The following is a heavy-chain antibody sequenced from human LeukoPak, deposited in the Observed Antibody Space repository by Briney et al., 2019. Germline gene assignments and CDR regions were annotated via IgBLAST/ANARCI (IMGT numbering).Heavy chain of an antibody. D-gene: IGHD3-10*01. CDR1: GGSISSSSYY. J-gene: IGHJ5*02. V-gene: IGHV4-39*01. CDR2: INHSGST. Sequence: SETLSLTCTVSGGSISSSSYYWSWIRQPPGKGLEWIGEINHSGSTNYNPSLKSRVTISVDTSKSQFSLKLSSVTAADTAVYYCARHGYYGSGSYGSVDWFDPWGQGTLVTVSS. CDR3: ARHGYYGSGSYGSVDWFDP.